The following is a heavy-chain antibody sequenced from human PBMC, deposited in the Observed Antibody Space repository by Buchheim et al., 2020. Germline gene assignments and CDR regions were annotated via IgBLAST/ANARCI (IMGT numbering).Heavy chain of an antibody. CDR1: GFTFSSYA. V-gene: IGHV3-30*04. D-gene: IGHD3-9*01. J-gene: IGHJ6*02. Sequence: QVQLVESGGGVVQPGRSLRLSCAASGFTFSSYAMHWVRQAPGEGLEWVAVISYDGSNKYYADSVKGRFTLSRDNSKNTLSLQMNSLRAEDTAVYYCARDTQTIDILTGSDGMDVWGQGTT. CDR2: ISYDGSNK. CDR3: ARDTQTIDILTGSDGMDV.